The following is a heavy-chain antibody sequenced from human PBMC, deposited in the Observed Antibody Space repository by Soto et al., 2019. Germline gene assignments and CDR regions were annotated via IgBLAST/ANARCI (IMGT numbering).Heavy chain of an antibody. CDR2: IYYSGST. D-gene: IGHD2-8*01. CDR3: ARRYAGNFDY. CDR1: GGSISSYY. J-gene: IGHJ4*02. Sequence: SETLSLTCTVSGGSISSYYWSWIRQPPGKGLEWIGYIYYSGSTNYNPSLKSRVTISVDTSKNQFSLKLSSVTAADTAVYYCARRYAGNFDYWGQGTLVTVSS. V-gene: IGHV4-59*01.